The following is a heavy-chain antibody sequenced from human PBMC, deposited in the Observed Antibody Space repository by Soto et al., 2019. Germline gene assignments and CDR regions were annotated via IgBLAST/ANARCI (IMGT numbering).Heavy chain of an antibody. J-gene: IGHJ4*02. Sequence: QVQVVESGGGVVQPGRSLRLSCAASGFTFSRYAIHWVRQAPGKGLEWVAVISRDGTNKYYVDSVKGRFTISRDNSRKTLYLQMNSLRHEDAAVYYCARSRSGAVADSFDFWGQGTLVTVSS. CDR2: ISRDGTNK. CDR3: ARSRSGAVADSFDF. CDR1: GFTFSRYA. V-gene: IGHV3-30*04. D-gene: IGHD3-10*01.